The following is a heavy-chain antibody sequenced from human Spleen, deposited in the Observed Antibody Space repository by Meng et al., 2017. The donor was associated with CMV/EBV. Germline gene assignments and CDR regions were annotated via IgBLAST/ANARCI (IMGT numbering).Heavy chain of an antibody. CDR1: GFTFSSYA. Sequence: GESLKISCAASGFTFSSYAMHWVRQAPGKGLEWVAVISYDGSNKYYADSVKGRFTISRDNSKNTLYLQMDSLRPEDTAVYYCVRRLYRYFDYWGQGTLVTVSS. V-gene: IGHV3-30-3*01. CDR3: VRRLYRYFDY. J-gene: IGHJ4*02. D-gene: IGHD2-21*02. CDR2: ISYDGSNK.